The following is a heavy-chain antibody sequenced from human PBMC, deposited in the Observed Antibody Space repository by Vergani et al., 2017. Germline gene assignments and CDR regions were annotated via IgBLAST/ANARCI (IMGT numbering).Heavy chain of an antibody. Sequence: QLQLQESGPGLVKPSETRSLTCTVSGGSISSSSYYWGWIRQPPGKGLEWIGSIYYSGSTYYNPSLKSRVTISVDTSKNQFSLKLSSVTAADTAVYYCARGTMVRGVVFDPWGQGTLVTVSS. J-gene: IGHJ5*02. V-gene: IGHV4-39*01. D-gene: IGHD3-10*01. CDR2: IYYSGST. CDR3: ARGTMVRGVVFDP. CDR1: GGSISSSSYY.